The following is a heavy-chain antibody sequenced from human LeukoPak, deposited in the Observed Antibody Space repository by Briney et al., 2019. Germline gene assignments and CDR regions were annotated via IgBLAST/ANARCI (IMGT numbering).Heavy chain of an antibody. CDR3: ARRPYHYYDSSGPNWFDP. V-gene: IGHV4-34*01. D-gene: IGHD3-22*01. Sequence: PSETLSLTCAVYGGSFSGYYWSWIRQPSGKGLEWIGEINHSGSTNYNPSPKSRVTISVDTSKNQFSLKLSSVTAADTAVYYCARRPYHYYDSSGPNWFDPWGQGTLVTVSS. J-gene: IGHJ5*02. CDR2: INHSGST. CDR1: GGSFSGYY.